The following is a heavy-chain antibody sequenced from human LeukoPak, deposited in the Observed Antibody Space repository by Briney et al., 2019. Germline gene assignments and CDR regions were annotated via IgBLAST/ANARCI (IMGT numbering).Heavy chain of an antibody. CDR2: IYYSGST. CDR1: GGSISSSSYY. Sequence: ASETLSLTCTVSGGSISSSSYYWGWIRQPPGKGLEWIGSIYYSGSTYYNPSLKSRVTISVDTSKNQFSLKLSSVTAADTAVYYCARWRGSGYSDYWGQGTLVTVSS. V-gene: IGHV4-39*07. J-gene: IGHJ4*02. CDR3: ARWRGSGYSDY. D-gene: IGHD3-22*01.